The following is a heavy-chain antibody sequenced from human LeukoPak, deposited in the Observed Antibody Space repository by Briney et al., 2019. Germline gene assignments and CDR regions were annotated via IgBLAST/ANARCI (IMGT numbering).Heavy chain of an antibody. V-gene: IGHV4-59*01. Sequence: PETLSLTCSVSGSSISSNYWSWIRQPPGKGLEWIGYIYYSGSTNYNPSLKSRATISVDTSKNQFSLKLRSVTAADTAVYYCARDGHSSGWSAAFDIWGQGTMVTVS. D-gene: IGHD6-19*01. CDR1: GSSISSNY. J-gene: IGHJ3*02. CDR2: IYYSGST. CDR3: ARDGHSSGWSAAFDI.